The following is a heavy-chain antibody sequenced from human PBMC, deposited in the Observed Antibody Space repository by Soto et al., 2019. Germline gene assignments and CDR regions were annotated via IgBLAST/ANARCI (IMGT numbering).Heavy chain of an antibody. CDR3: AREPPYGGNPYYFDY. CDR2: ISSSSSYI. D-gene: IGHD4-17*01. CDR1: GFTFSSYS. Sequence: GGSLRICCAASGFTFSSYSMNWVRQAPGKGLEWVSSISSSSSYIYYADSVKGRFTISRDNAKNSLYLQMNSLRAEDTAVYYCAREPPYGGNPYYFDYWGQGTLVTVSS. J-gene: IGHJ4*01. V-gene: IGHV3-21*01.